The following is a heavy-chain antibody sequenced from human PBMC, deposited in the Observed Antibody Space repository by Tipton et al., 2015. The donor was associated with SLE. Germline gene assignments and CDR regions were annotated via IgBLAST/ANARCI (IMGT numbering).Heavy chain of an antibody. D-gene: IGHD3-10*01. Sequence: GSLRLSCAASAFTFSSYWMTWVRQAPGKGLEWVATIKHDGSEKYYVDSVKGRFTISRDNAKNSLYLQMNSLRAEDTAVYYCARDHLWLGTLEGFDMWGLGTMVTVSS. CDR1: AFTFSSYW. V-gene: IGHV3-7*01. CDR3: ARDHLWLGTLEGFDM. J-gene: IGHJ3*02. CDR2: IKHDGSEK.